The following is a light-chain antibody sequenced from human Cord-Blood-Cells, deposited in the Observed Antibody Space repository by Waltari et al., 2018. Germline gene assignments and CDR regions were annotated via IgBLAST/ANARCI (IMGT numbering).Light chain of an antibody. CDR1: SSDVGSYNL. Sequence: QSALTQPASVSGSPGQSITISCTGTSSDVGSYNLVSCYQQHPGKAPKLMIYEGRKRHSGVSNRFSGSKSGNTASLTISGLQAEDEADYYCCSYAGSSTWVFGGGTKLTVL. V-gene: IGLV2-23*01. CDR3: CSYAGSSTWV. J-gene: IGLJ3*02. CDR2: EGR.